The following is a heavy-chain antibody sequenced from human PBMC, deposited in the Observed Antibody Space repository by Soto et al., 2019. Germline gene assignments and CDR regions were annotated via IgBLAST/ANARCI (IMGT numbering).Heavy chain of an antibody. CDR2: INAGNGNT. V-gene: IGHV1-3*01. CDR1: GYTFTSYA. Sequence: QVQLVQSGGEVKKPGASVKVSCKASGYTFTSYAMHWVRQAPGQRLEWMGWINAGNGNTKYSQKFQGRVTITRDTSASTAYMELSSLRSEDTAVYYCARDPVTYYDFWSGHPAAGFDYWGQGTLVTVSS. J-gene: IGHJ4*02. D-gene: IGHD3-3*01. CDR3: ARDPVTYYDFWSGHPAAGFDY.